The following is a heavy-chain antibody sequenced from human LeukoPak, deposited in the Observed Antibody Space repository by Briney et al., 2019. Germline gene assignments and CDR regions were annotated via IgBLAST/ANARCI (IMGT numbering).Heavy chain of an antibody. CDR1: GYTFTSFG. CDR3: GRDQDYYVSSGYDY. J-gene: IGHJ4*02. CDR2: ISAYNGNT. Sequence: ASLKASCKASGYTFTSFGISWVRPAPGQGLEWVGWISAYNGNTNYAQKLQGRVTITTDTSTSTAYMELRSLRSDDTAVYYCGRDQDYYVSSGYDYWGQGTLVTVSS. V-gene: IGHV1-18*01. D-gene: IGHD3-22*01.